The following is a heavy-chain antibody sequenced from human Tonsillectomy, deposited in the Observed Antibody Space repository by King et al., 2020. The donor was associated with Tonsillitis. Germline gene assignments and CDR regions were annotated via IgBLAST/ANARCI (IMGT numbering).Heavy chain of an antibody. D-gene: IGHD3-22*01. Sequence: DVQLVESGGGLVQPGGSLRLSCAASGFTFNSYAMSWVRQAPGKGLEWVSSISGGGGNTYYADSVKGRFTISRDNSKNTLYLQMNSLRAEDTAVYYCAKRVDSSFPKSNFDYWGQGTLVTVSS. CDR1: GFTFNSYA. CDR2: ISGGGGNT. J-gene: IGHJ4*02. CDR3: AKRVDSSFPKSNFDY. V-gene: IGHV3-23*04.